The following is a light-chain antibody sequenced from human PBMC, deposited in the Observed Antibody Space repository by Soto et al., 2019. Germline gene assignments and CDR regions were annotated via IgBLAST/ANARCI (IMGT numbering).Light chain of an antibody. Sequence: AIQLTQSQSSLSASVGDRVTITCRTRPGISSALAWYQQKPGKAPKLLIYDASSLESGVPSRFSGSGSGTDFTLTISSLPPEDFATYSSHQFNCYPFPFGRGTKVEIK. CDR2: DAS. V-gene: IGKV1-13*02. CDR1: PGISSA. CDR3: HQFNCYPFP. J-gene: IGKJ4*01.